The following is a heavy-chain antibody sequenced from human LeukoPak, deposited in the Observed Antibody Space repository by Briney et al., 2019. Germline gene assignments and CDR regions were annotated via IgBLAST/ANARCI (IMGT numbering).Heavy chain of an antibody. Sequence: SQTLSLTCAVSGGSISSGGYSWSWIRQPPGKGLEWIGYIYHSGSTYYNPSLKSRVTISVDRSKNQFSLKLSSVTAADTAVYYCATLGLGDCSGGSRSDYWGQGTLVTVSS. J-gene: IGHJ4*02. CDR3: ATLGLGDCSGGSRSDY. D-gene: IGHD2-15*01. CDR2: IYHSGST. CDR1: GGSISSGGYS. V-gene: IGHV4-30-2*01.